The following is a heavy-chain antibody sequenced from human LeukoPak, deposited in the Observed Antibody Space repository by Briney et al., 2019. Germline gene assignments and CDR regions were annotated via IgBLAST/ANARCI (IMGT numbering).Heavy chain of an antibody. Sequence: PSGGSLRLSCAASGFTVSSNYMSWVRQAPGKGLEWVSVIYSGGSTYYADSVKGRFTISRDNSKNTLYLQMNGLRAEDTAVYYCARARDSSGYYHLYFDYWGQGTLVTVSS. J-gene: IGHJ4*02. V-gene: IGHV3-53*01. D-gene: IGHD3-22*01. CDR2: IYSGGST. CDR3: ARARDSSGYYHLYFDY. CDR1: GFTVSSNY.